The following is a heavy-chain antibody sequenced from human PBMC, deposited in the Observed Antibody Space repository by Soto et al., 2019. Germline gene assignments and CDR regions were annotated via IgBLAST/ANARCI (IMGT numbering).Heavy chain of an antibody. CDR2: ISYDGSNK. D-gene: IGHD3-10*01. CDR1: GFPFTSYG. J-gene: IGHJ4*02. Sequence: QVQLVASGGGVVQPGRSLRLSCAASGFPFTSYGMQWVREAPGKGLEWVAVISYDGSNKYYADSVKGRFTISRDNSKNTLYLQMNSLRPEDTALYYCGGGQYYFDYRGQGTLVTVSS. V-gene: IGHV3-30*03. CDR3: GGGQYYFDY.